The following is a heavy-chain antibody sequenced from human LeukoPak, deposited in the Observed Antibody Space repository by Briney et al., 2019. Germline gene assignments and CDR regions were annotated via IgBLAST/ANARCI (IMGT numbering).Heavy chain of an antibody. CDR3: ARGFLDYYYGMDV. V-gene: IGHV3-21*01. CDR2: INSGSSDI. J-gene: IGHJ6*02. Sequence: GGSLRLSCAASGFIFSDYTMNWVRQAPGKGLEWVSSINSGSSDIYYADSVKGRFTISRGNAKNSLYLQMNSLRVEDTAVYYCARGFLDYYYGMDVWGLGTTVTVSS. CDR1: GFIFSDYT.